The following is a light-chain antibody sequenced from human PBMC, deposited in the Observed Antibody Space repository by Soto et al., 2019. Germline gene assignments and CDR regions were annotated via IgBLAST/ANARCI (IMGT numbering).Light chain of an antibody. Sequence: EIVLTQSPGTLSLSPGKRATLSCRASQSISSSYLAWYQQRPGQAPRLLIYGASSRATGIPDRFSGSGSGTDFTLTISRLEPEDFAVYYCQQFSSYPLTFGGGTKV. V-gene: IGKV3-20*01. CDR2: GAS. CDR1: QSISSSY. CDR3: QQFSSYPLT. J-gene: IGKJ4*01.